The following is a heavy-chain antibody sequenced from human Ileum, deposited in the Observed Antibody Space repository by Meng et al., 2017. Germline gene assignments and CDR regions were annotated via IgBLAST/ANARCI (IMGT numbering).Heavy chain of an antibody. Sequence: GRRQEAGPGLVKPSGTLSLTCAVSGGSISSGTWWSWVRQPPGKGLQWIGEFHPGSGATYNPSLKARVTISVDTSMQQFSLQLTSVTAADTAVYYCAKNGAYCLESWGQGTLVTVSS. CDR3: AKNGAYCLES. CDR1: GGSISSGTW. CDR2: FHPGSGA. V-gene: IGHV4-4*02. J-gene: IGHJ4*02. D-gene: IGHD2-21*01.